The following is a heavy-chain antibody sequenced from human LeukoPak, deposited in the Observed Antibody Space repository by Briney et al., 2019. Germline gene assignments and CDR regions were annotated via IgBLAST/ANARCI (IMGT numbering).Heavy chain of an antibody. D-gene: IGHD1-7*01. V-gene: IGHV3-21*01. Sequence: PGGSLRLSCAASGFTFSRHSFNWVRQAPGKGLEWVSSISSSSSYLYYADSVKGRFTISRDNAKNSLYLQMNSLRAEDTAVYYCARDSGNYLDAFDIWGQGTMVTVSS. CDR3: ARDSGNYLDAFDI. J-gene: IGHJ3*02. CDR1: GFTFSRHS. CDR2: ISSSSSYL.